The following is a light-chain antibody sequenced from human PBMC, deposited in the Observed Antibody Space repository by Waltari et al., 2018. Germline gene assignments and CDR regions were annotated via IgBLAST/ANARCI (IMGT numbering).Light chain of an antibody. J-gene: IGKJ1*01. CDR3: QQVDSFPRT. CDR2: DAS. Sequence: DIQMTQSPSSVSASVGDRVTLPCRASQGLSSRLAWYQQKPGEAPKRLIYDASSLHSGVPSRFSGSGSGTEFTLSISSLQPEDLATYYCQQVDSFPRTFGQGTKVEVK. V-gene: IGKV1-12*01. CDR1: QGLSSR.